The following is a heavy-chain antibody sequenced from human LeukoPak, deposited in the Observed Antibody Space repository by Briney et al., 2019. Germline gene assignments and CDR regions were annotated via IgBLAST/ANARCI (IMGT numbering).Heavy chain of an antibody. J-gene: IGHJ4*02. CDR2: IIPIFGTA. Sequence: ASVKVSCKASGGTFSSYAISWVRQAPGQGLEWMGGIIPIFGTANYAQKFQGRVTITTDESTSTAYMEPSSLRSEDTAVYYCARDFMVRVVIIFDYWGQGTLVTVSS. CDR1: GGTFSSYA. CDR3: ARDFMVRVVIIFDY. D-gene: IGHD3-10*01. V-gene: IGHV1-69*05.